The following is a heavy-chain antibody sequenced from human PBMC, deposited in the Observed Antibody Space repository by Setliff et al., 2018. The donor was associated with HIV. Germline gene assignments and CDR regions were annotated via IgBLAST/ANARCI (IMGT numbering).Heavy chain of an antibody. V-gene: IGHV1-46*01. CDR3: ARPRIQLLGYYYGMDV. CDR2: INPSGGST. J-gene: IGHJ6*02. CDR1: GYTFTSYY. Sequence: ASVMVSCKASGYTFTSYYMHWVRQAPGQGLEWMGIINPSGGSTSYAQKFQGRVTMTRDTSTSTVYMELSSLRSEDTAVYYCARPRIQLLGYYYGMDVWGQGTTVTVSS. D-gene: IGHD5-18*01.